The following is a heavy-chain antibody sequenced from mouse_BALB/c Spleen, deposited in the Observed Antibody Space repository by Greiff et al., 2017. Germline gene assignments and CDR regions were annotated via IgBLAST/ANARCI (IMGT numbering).Heavy chain of an antibody. CDR2: IYPGSGNT. V-gene: IGHV1-77*01. CDR3: AKMRGYFDY. J-gene: IGHJ2*01. CDR1: GYTFTDYY. Sequence: VQLQQSGAELARPGASVKLSCKASGYTFTDYYINWVKQRTGQGLEWIGEIYPGSGNTYYNEKFKGKATLTADKSSSTAYMQLSSLTSEDSAVYFCAKMRGYFDYWGQGTTLTVSS.